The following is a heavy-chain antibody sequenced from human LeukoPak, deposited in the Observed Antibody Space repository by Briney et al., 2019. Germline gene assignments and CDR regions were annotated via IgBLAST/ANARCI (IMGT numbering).Heavy chain of an antibody. D-gene: IGHD4/OR15-4a*01. J-gene: IGHJ3*02. CDR1: GFTFSSYS. Sequence: GGSLRLSCAASGFTFSSYSTNWVRQAPGKGLEWVSSIRSSSDYIYYVDSVKGRFTISRDNAKNSLYLQLNSLRAEDTAVYYCAREAPNGGRAFDIWGQGTMVTVSS. V-gene: IGHV3-21*01. CDR2: IRSSSDYI. CDR3: AREAPNGGRAFDI.